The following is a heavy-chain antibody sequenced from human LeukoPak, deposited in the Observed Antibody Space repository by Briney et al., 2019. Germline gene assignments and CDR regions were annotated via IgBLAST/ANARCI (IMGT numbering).Heavy chain of an antibody. CDR1: GGTFSRFT. Sequence: ASVKVSCKASGGTFSRFTISWVRQAPGQGFEWMGGVTPIFGTANFAQRFQGRLSITADESTSTAFMELSSLRSEDTAVYYCARGSTVTQIFDYWGQGTLVTVSS. CDR3: ARGSTVTQIFDY. D-gene: IGHD4-17*01. CDR2: VTPIFGTA. J-gene: IGHJ4*02. V-gene: IGHV1-69*13.